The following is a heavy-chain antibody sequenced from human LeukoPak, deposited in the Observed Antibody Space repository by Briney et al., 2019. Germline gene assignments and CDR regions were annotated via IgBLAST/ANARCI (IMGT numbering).Heavy chain of an antibody. CDR1: GYSISSGYY. V-gene: IGHV4-38-2*02. J-gene: IGHJ4*02. D-gene: IGHD1-1*01. CDR2: IYHSGRT. Sequence: SETLSLTCTVSGYSISSGYYWGWIRQPPGKGLEWIGSIYHSGRTFYNPSLKSRVTISVDTSKNQFSLKLSSVTAADTAVYYCARGTPRPENIDCWGQGTLVTVSS. CDR3: ARGTPRPENIDC.